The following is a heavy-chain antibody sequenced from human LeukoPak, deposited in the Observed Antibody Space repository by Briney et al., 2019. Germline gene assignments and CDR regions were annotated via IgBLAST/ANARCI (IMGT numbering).Heavy chain of an antibody. D-gene: IGHD3-10*01. CDR1: GFTFSSYA. CDR2: ISGSGGST. V-gene: IGHV3-23*01. J-gene: IGHJ3*02. Sequence: GASLRLSCAASGFTFSSYAMSWVRQAPGEGLEWVSAISGSGGSTYYAGSVKGRFTISRDNSKNTLYLQMNSLRAEDTAVYYCAKSYGSGSYYAFDIWGQGTMGTVSS. CDR3: AKSYGSGSYYAFDI.